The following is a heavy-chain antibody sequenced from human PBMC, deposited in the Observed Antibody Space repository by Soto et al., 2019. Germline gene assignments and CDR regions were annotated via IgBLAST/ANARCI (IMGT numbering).Heavy chain of an antibody. CDR3: ARTGDGHHDFLDY. J-gene: IGHJ4*02. D-gene: IGHD1-1*01. CDR2: INQDGNED. CDR1: GFTFSSYW. Sequence: DLEESGGGLVQPGGSLRLSCAASGFTFSSYWMNWVRQAPGKGLEWVANINQDGNEDNLLDSVKGRFTISRDNAKNSLFLQMNSLSVDDSPVYYCARTGDGHHDFLDYWGQGAMVSVSS. V-gene: IGHV3-7*01.